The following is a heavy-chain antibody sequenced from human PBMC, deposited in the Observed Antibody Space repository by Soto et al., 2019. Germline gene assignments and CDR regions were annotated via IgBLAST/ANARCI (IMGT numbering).Heavy chain of an antibody. CDR2: TYYRCKWYN. V-gene: IGHV6-1*01. CDR1: GDSVSSNSAA. D-gene: IGHD2-15*01. CDR3: ARACSSGGSRSRGAFDI. Sequence: SQTLSLTCAISGDSVSSNSAAWNWIRQSPSRGLEWLGRTYYRCKWYNDYAVSVKSRITINPDTSKNQFSLQLNSVTPEDTAVYYCARACSSGGSRSRGAFDIWGQGTMVTVSS. J-gene: IGHJ3*02.